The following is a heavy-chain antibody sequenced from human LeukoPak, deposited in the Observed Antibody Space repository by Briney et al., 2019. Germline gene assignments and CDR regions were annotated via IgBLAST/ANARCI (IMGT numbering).Heavy chain of an antibody. V-gene: IGHV3-23*01. D-gene: IGHD5-24*01. Sequence: PGGSLRLSCAASGFTFSRHAMNWVRQAPGKGLEWVSGVTGSGGTTHYADSVKGRFTISRDNSKNTLYLQMNSLRAEDTAVYYCAKGVVRLEMAFDYWGQGTLVTVSS. CDR2: VTGSGGTT. CDR1: GFTFSRHA. CDR3: AKGVVRLEMAFDY. J-gene: IGHJ4*02.